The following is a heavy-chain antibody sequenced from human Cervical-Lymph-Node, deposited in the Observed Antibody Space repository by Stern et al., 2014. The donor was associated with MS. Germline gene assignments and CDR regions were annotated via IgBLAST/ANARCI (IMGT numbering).Heavy chain of an antibody. J-gene: IGHJ4*02. D-gene: IGHD6-19*01. Sequence: VQLVESGGGLVQPGGSLRLSCAASGFTFSSYSMNWVRQAPGKGLEWVSYISSSSSTIYYADSVKGRFTISRDNAKNSLYLQMNSLRDEDTAVYYCAYSSGWSKRYSYDYWGQGTLVTVSS. CDR1: GFTFSSYS. V-gene: IGHV3-48*02. CDR2: ISSSSSTI. CDR3: AYSSGWSKRYSYDY.